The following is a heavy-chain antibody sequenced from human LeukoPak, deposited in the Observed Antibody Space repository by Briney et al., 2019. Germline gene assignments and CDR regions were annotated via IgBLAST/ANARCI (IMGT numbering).Heavy chain of an antibody. D-gene: IGHD3-22*01. J-gene: IGHJ4*02. CDR2: ISWNSGSI. V-gene: IGHV3-9*01. Sequence: PGGTLRLSCAASGFTFSSYGMSWVRQAPGKGLEWVSGISWNSGSIGYADSVKGRFTISRDNAKNSLYLQMNSLRAEDTALYYCAKDGYYDSSGYYYDYWGQGTLVTVSS. CDR3: AKDGYYDSSGYYYDY. CDR1: GFTFSSYG.